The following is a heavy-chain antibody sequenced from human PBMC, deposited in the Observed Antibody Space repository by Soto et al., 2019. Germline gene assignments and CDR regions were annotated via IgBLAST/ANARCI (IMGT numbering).Heavy chain of an antibody. CDR1: GFTFSDYG. CDR3: ARGRRGAALDY. Sequence: GGSLRLSCAASGFTFSDYGMHWVRQAPGKGLEWVAVIWYDGSNKYCADSVKGRFTISRDNSKNTLYLQMNSLRAEDTAVYYCARGRRGAALDYWGQGTLVTVSS. CDR2: IWYDGSNK. J-gene: IGHJ4*02. V-gene: IGHV3-33*01. D-gene: IGHD6-6*01.